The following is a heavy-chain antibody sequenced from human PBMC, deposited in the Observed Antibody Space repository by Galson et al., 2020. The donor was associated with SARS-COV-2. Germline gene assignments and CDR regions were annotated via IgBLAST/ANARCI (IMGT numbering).Heavy chain of an antibody. D-gene: IGHD2-21*02. CDR1: GFRFTDYW. Sequence: GVSLKISCKASGFRFTDYWIGWVRQMPGKGLQWLGTIYPGDSNTRYTPSLHGHVTISVDKSITTAYLHWSSLTASDTALYYCATMKGDRNAFDIWGQGTMVTVSS. CDR2: IYPGDSNT. J-gene: IGHJ3*02. CDR3: ATMKGDRNAFDI. V-gene: IGHV5-51*01.